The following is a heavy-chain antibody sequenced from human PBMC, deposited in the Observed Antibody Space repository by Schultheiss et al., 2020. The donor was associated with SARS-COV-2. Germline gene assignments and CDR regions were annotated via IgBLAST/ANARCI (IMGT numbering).Heavy chain of an antibody. J-gene: IGHJ6*02. Sequence: SETLSLTCTVSGGSISSYYWSWIRQPPGKGLEWIGYIYYSGSTYYNPSLKSRVTISVDTCKNQFSLRLTSVTAADTAVYYCARLRSSWQYYYYGMDVWGQGTTVTVSS. CDR1: GGSISSYY. V-gene: IGHV4-59*08. D-gene: IGHD6-13*01. CDR2: IYYSGST. CDR3: ARLRSSWQYYYYGMDV.